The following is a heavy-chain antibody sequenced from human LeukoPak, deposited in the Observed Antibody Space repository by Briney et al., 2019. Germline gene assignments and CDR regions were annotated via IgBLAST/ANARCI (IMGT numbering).Heavy chain of an antibody. Sequence: SVKVSCKASGGTFSSYAISWVRQAPGQGLEWLGGIIPLFGTANYAQKFQGRVTITTDESTSTAYMELSSLRSEDTAVYYCAVQLHPGNYYYYYYMDVWGKGTTVTVSS. J-gene: IGHJ6*03. CDR3: AVQLHPGNYYYYYYMDV. CDR2: IIPLFGTA. V-gene: IGHV1-69*05. CDR1: GGTFSSYA. D-gene: IGHD2-2*01.